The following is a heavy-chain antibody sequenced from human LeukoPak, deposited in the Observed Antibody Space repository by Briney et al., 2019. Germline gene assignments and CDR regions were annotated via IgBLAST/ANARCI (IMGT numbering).Heavy chain of an antibody. CDR3: ARNLPAADY. Sequence: QSGGSLRLSCAASRFTFSSYSMNWVRQAPGKGLEWLSYISRSSDVIYYADFVKGRFTISRDNAKNSLYLQMNSLRVEDTAVYYCARNLPAADYWGQGTLVTVSS. D-gene: IGHD2-2*01. CDR2: ISRSSDVI. V-gene: IGHV3-48*04. J-gene: IGHJ4*02. CDR1: RFTFSSYS.